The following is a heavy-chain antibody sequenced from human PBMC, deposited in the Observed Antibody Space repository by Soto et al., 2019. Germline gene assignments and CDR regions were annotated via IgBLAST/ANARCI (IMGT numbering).Heavy chain of an antibody. D-gene: IGHD2-21*01. CDR3: ARGDPAAYIRLPFDL. CDR1: GDTFNAYG. CDR2: ISGYSGNS. Sequence: SVKVSCNASGDTFNAYGMTWVRQAPGQGLEWMGWISGYSGNSDYSQKFQGRVTMTRDTSTRIAYMELRRLTSDDTAVYYCARGDPAAYIRLPFDLWGQGTVVTVSS. V-gene: IGHV1-18*04. J-gene: IGHJ4*01.